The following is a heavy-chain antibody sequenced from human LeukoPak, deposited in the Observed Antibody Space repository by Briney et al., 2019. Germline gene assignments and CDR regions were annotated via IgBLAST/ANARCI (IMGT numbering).Heavy chain of an antibody. V-gene: IGHV3-23*01. CDR2: VSGSGGST. Sequence: GGSLRLSCAASGFTFSSYAMTWVRQAPGKGLEWVSSVSGSGGSTYYADSVRGRFTVSRDNSKNTLSLQMNSLRTEDTAVYYCAKDPQAYCSGGSCYLDYWGQGNLVTVSP. CDR3: AKDPQAYCSGGSCYLDY. D-gene: IGHD2-15*01. J-gene: IGHJ4*02. CDR1: GFTFSSYA.